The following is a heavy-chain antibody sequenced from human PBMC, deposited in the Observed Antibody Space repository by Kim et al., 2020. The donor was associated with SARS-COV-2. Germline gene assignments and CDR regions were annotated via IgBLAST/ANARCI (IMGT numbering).Heavy chain of an antibody. CDR2: MHRSGSN. CDR3: GRASGGYVLDWCDP. D-gene: IGHD2-15*01. J-gene: IGHJ5*02. CDR1: GDSISSSSYY. V-gene: IGHV4-39*01. Sequence: SESLSLTCTVSGDSISSSSYYWVWLRQPPVKGLEWIGAMHRSGSNSYSPSLKSRVTISVDTSKNQFPMKLISVTASETAFYHCGRASGGYVLDWCDP.